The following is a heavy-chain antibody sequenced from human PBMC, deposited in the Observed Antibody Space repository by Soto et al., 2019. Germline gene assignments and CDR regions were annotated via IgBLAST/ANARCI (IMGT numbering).Heavy chain of an antibody. J-gene: IGHJ5*02. V-gene: IGHV4-34*01. CDR2: INHSGST. Sequence: QVQLPQWGAGLLKPSETLSLTCAVYGGSFSGYYWSWIRQPPGQGLEWIGEINHSGSTNYNPSLKSRVTIPVDTAKNQFSLKLSSVAAADTAVYYCASHNWNDGWFAPGGNGTLVIVSS. CDR3: ASHNWNDGWFAP. CDR1: GGSFSGYY. D-gene: IGHD1-1*01.